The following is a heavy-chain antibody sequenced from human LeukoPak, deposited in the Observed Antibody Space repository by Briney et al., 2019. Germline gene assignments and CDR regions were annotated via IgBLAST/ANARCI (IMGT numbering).Heavy chain of an antibody. CDR2: IIPILGIA. D-gene: IGHD3-10*01. J-gene: IGHJ5*02. CDR3: ARDLLPRTSSGSYTYGFDP. Sequence: GASVKVSCKASGGTFSSYAISWVRQAPGQGLEWMGRIIPILGIANCAQKFQGRVTITADKSTSTAYMELSSLRSEDTAVYYCARDLLPRTSSGSYTYGFDPWGQGTLVTVSS. CDR1: GGTFSSYA. V-gene: IGHV1-69*04.